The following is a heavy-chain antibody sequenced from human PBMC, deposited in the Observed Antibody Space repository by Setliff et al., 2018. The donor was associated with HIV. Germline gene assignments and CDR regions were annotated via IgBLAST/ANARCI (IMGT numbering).Heavy chain of an antibody. Sequence: PSETLSLTCTVSGDSISSGGFYCNWFRQYPEKGLEWIGWIHYSGRTNFNPSLRSRATISFDTSKNQFSLNLTSVTAADTAVYYCARAPFRGGSFGWFDPWGQGTLVTVPQ. CDR3: ARAPFRGGSFGWFDP. V-gene: IGHV4-31*03. CDR1: GDSISSGGFY. D-gene: IGHD2-15*01. J-gene: IGHJ5*02. CDR2: IHYSGRT.